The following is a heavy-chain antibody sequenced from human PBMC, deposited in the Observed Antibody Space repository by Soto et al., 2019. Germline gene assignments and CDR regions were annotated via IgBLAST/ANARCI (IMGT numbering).Heavy chain of an antibody. D-gene: IGHD6-19*01. Sequence: PSETLSLTCTVSGGYISSSSYYWGWIRQPPGKGLEWIGSIYYSGSTYYNPSLKSRVTISVDTSKNQFSLKLSSVTAADTAVYYCASSGWWYFDYWGQGTLVTVSS. CDR1: GGYISSSSYY. J-gene: IGHJ4*02. CDR2: IYYSGST. CDR3: ASSGWWYFDY. V-gene: IGHV4-39*01.